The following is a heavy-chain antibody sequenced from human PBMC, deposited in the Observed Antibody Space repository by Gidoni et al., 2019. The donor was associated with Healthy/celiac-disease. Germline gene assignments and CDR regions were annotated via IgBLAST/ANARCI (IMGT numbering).Heavy chain of an antibody. CDR1: GGSISSYY. CDR3: ARGQVVFDY. Sequence: QVQLQESGPGLVKPSETLSLTCTFSGGSISSYYWSWIRQPPGKGLEWIGYIYYSGSTNYNPSLKSRVTISVDTSKNQFSLKLSSVTAADTAVYYCARGQVVFDYWGQGTLVTVSS. D-gene: IGHD2-15*01. V-gene: IGHV4-59*01. CDR2: IYYSGST. J-gene: IGHJ4*02.